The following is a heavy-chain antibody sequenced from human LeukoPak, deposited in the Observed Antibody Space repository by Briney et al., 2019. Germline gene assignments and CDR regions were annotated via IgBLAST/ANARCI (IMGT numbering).Heavy chain of an antibody. J-gene: IGHJ4*02. D-gene: IGHD1-26*01. Sequence: SETLSLTCAVYGVSFSGYYWSWIRQPPGKGLEWIGEINHSGSTNYNPSLKSRVTISVDTSKNQFSLKLSSVTAADTAVYYCVRRGGSFDYWGQGTLVTVSS. V-gene: IGHV4-34*01. CDR3: VRRGGSFDY. CDR1: GVSFSGYY. CDR2: INHSGST.